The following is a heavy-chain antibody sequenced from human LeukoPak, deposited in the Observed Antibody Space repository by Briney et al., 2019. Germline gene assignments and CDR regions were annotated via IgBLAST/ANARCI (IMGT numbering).Heavy chain of an antibody. CDR1: GASISDSDFF. CDR3: ARHGVSSYYYDSTAFDI. D-gene: IGHD3-22*01. J-gene: IGHJ3*02. V-gene: IGHV4-39*01. Sequence: PSETLSLTCTVSGASISDSDFFWAWVREPPGRGLEWIGHIYYSGTTYYNPSLKSRVTISVDTSKNQLSLKLSSVTAADTAVYYCARHGVSSYYYDSTAFDIWGQGTMLTVSS. CDR2: IYYSGTT.